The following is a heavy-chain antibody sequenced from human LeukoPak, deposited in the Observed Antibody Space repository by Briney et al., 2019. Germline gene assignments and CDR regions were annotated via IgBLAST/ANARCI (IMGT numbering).Heavy chain of an antibody. Sequence: ASVKVSCKASGYTFTSYGISWVRQAPGQGLEWMGCISAYNGNTNYAQKLQGRVTMTTDTSTSTAYMELRSLRSDDTAVYYCARNWAYYDILTGYGPFDYWGQGTLVTVSS. J-gene: IGHJ4*02. D-gene: IGHD3-9*01. CDR2: ISAYNGNT. CDR3: ARNWAYYDILTGYGPFDY. V-gene: IGHV1-18*01. CDR1: GYTFTSYG.